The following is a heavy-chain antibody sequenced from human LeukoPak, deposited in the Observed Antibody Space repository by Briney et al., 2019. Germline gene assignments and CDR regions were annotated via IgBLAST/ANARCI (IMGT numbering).Heavy chain of an antibody. V-gene: IGHV1-2*02. CDR1: GYTFTDSY. D-gene: IGHD2-2*02. Sequence: ASVKVSCKVSGYTFTDSYMHWVRQAPGQGLEWMGWINPYSGGTRYAQKFQGRVTMTRDTSISTAYMELSSLRSDDTAVYYCARVQGTLGYCTSTSCYNMDYWGQGTLVTVSS. J-gene: IGHJ4*02. CDR2: INPYSGGT. CDR3: ARVQGTLGYCTSTSCYNMDY.